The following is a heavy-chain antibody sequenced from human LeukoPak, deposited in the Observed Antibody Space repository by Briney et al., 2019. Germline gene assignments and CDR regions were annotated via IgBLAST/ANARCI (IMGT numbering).Heavy chain of an antibody. CDR1: GFTFSSYE. D-gene: IGHD3-10*01. J-gene: IGHJ6*04. V-gene: IGHV3-48*03. CDR3: ARSYGSGSYGMDV. CDR2: ISSSGSTI. Sequence: PGGSLRLSCAASGFTFSSYEMNWVRQAPGKGLEWVSYISSSGSTIYYAGSVKGRFTISRDNAKNSLYLQMNSLRAEDTAVYYCARSYGSGSYGMDVWGKGTTVTVSS.